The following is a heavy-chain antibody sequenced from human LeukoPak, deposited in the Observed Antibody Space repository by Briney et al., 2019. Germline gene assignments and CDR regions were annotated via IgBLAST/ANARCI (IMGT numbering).Heavy chain of an antibody. D-gene: IGHD3-22*01. V-gene: IGHV4-4*07. J-gene: IGHJ4*02. Sequence: SETLSLTCTVSSASISRYYWSWIRQPAGKGLEWIGRFYTSGSTKYNPSLKSRVTISVDTSKNQFSLKLNSVTAADTAVYYCAREVYDSSGYPRVYFDYWGQGTLVTVSS. CDR3: AREVYDSSGYPRVYFDY. CDR2: FYTSGST. CDR1: SASISRYY.